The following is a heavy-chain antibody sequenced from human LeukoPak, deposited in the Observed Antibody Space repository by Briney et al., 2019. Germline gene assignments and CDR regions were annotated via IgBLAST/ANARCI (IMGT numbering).Heavy chain of an antibody. CDR2: ISGSGGST. D-gene: IGHD4-23*01. V-gene: IGHV3-23*01. CDR3: AKDPSPGGGNPRRGPNYWYFDL. CDR1: GFTFSSYA. Sequence: PGGSLRLSCAASGFTFSSYAMSWVRQAPRKGLEWVSAISGSGGSTYYADSVKGRFTISRDNSKNTLYLQMNSLRAEDTAVYYCAKDPSPGGGNPRRGPNYWYFDLWGRGTLVTVSS. J-gene: IGHJ2*01.